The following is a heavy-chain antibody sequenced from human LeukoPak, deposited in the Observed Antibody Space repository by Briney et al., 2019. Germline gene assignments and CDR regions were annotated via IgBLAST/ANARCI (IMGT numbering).Heavy chain of an antibody. V-gene: IGHV3-23*01. D-gene: IGHD5-18*01. J-gene: IGHJ4*02. Sequence: GGSLRLSCAASGFTFSSYAMSWVRQAPGKGLEWVSALSGSGGSTYYADSVKGRFTISRDNSKNTLYLQMNSLRAEDTAVYYCAKSWAMVSWSDYWGQGTLVTVSS. CDR1: GFTFSSYA. CDR2: LSGSGGST. CDR3: AKSWAMVSWSDY.